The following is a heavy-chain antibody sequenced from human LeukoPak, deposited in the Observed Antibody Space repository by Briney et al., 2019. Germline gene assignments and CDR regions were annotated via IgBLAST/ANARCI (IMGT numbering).Heavy chain of an antibody. D-gene: IGHD5-18*01. CDR3: ARDIPTLEYSYGYDAFDI. J-gene: IGHJ3*02. Sequence: GSSVKVSCKASGGTFSSYAIHWVRQAPGQGLEWMGRIIPILGIANYAQKFQGRVTITADKSTSTAYMELSSLRSEDTAVYYCARDIPTLEYSYGYDAFDIWGQGTMVTVSS. CDR2: IIPILGIA. CDR1: GGTFSSYA. V-gene: IGHV1-69*04.